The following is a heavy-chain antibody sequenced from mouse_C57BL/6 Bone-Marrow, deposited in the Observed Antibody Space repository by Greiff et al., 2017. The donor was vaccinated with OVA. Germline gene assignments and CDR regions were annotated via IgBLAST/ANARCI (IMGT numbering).Heavy chain of an antibody. CDR2: IYPSDSET. J-gene: IGHJ4*01. CDR1: GYTFTSYW. D-gene: IGHD2-1*01. V-gene: IGHV1-61*01. CDR3: AKFYYGKEGRAMDY. Sequence: QVQLQQPGAELVRPGSSVKLSCKASGYTFTSYWMDWVKQRPGQGLEWIGNIYPSDSETHYNQKFKDKATLTVDKSSSTAYMQLSSLTSEDSAVYYCAKFYYGKEGRAMDYWGQGTSVTVSS.